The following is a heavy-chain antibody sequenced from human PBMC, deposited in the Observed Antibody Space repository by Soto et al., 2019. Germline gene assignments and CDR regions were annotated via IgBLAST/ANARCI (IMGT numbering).Heavy chain of an antibody. CDR1: GGSFSGYY. D-gene: IGHD3-3*01. CDR2: INHSGST. J-gene: IGHJ4*02. CDR3: ARRFYDFWSGYRPYYFDY. V-gene: IGHV4-34*01. Sequence: QVQLQQWGAGLLKPSETLSLTCAVYGGSFSGYYWSWIRQPPGKGLEWIGEINHSGSTNYNPSLKSRVTISVDTSQNQFSLKLSAVTAADTAVYYCARRFYDFWSGYRPYYFDYWGQGTLVTVSS.